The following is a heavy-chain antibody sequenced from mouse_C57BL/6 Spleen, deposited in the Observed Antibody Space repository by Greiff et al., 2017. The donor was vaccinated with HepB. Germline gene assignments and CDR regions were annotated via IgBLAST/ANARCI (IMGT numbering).Heavy chain of an antibody. CDR1: GFTFSSYA. CDR3: AGSSTVVGPSFFDY. D-gene: IGHD1-1*01. CDR2: ISDGGSYT. Sequence: EVQVVESGGGLVKPGGSLKLSCAASGFTFSSYAMSWVRQTPEKRLEWVATISDGGSYTYYPDNVKGRFTISRDNAKNNLYLQMSHLKSEDTAMCYCAGSSTVVGPSFFDYWGQGTTLTVSS. J-gene: IGHJ2*01. V-gene: IGHV5-4*01.